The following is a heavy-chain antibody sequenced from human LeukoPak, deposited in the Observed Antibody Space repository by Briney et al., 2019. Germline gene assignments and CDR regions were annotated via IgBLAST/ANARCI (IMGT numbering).Heavy chain of an antibody. V-gene: IGHV1-8*03. CDR3: ARGPRLYCSSISCYDDYYYYYMDV. D-gene: IGHD2-2*01. CDR2: MNPNSGDI. CDR1: GYTFTSYD. Sequence: ASVKVSCKASGYTFTSYDINWVRQATGQGLEWMGWMNPNSGDIDYAQRFQGRVTITRNTSISTAYMELSSLRSEDTAVYYCARGPRLYCSSISCYDDYYYYYMDVWGKGTTVTVSS. J-gene: IGHJ6*03.